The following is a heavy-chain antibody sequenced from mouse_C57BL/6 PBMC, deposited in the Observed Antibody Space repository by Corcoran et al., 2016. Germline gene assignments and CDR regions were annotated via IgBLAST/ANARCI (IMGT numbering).Heavy chain of an antibody. CDR2: INTYSGVP. Sequence: QIQLVQSGPELKKPGETVKISCKASGYTFTTYGMSWVKQAPGKGLKWMGWINTYSGVPTYADDFKGRFAFSLETSASTAYLQINNLKNEDTATYFCARSPSYDGYLAWFAYWGQGTLVTVSA. J-gene: IGHJ3*01. V-gene: IGHV9-3*01. D-gene: IGHD2-3*01. CDR1: GYTFTTYG. CDR3: ARSPSYDGYLAWFAY.